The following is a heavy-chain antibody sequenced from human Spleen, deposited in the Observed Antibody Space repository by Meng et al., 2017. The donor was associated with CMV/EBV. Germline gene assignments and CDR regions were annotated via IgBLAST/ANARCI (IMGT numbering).Heavy chain of an antibody. CDR2: IYWDDDE. V-gene: IGHV2-5*02. CDR3: AHSSYYYRSGSYYPFEY. Sequence: FSLSSTGVAGGWIRQPPGKALEWLALIYWDDDERYSPSLKTRLTITKDTSKNQVVLTMTNVDPVDTGTYFCAHSSYYYRSGSYYPFEYWGQGTLVTVSS. CDR1: FSLSSTGVA. D-gene: IGHD3-10*01. J-gene: IGHJ4*02.